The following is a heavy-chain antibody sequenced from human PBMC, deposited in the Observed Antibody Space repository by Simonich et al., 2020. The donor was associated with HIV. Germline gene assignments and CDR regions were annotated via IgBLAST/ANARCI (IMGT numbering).Heavy chain of an antibody. CDR2: IYHSGST. CDR1: GYSISSGYY. V-gene: IGHV4-38-2*01. CDR3: ARGLAARLSHFDY. J-gene: IGHJ4*02. D-gene: IGHD6-6*01. Sequence: QVQLQESGPGLVKPSETLSLTFAVSGYSISSGYYWDWIRQTPGKGLEWIGTIYHSGSTYYHPSLKSRVTISVDTSKNQFSLKLSSVTAADTAVYYCARGLAARLSHFDYWGQGTLVTVSS.